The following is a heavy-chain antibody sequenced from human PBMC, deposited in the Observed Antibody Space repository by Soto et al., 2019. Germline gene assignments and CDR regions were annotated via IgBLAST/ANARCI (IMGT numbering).Heavy chain of an antibody. D-gene: IGHD6-19*01. V-gene: IGHV4-34*01. J-gene: IGHJ4*02. Sequence: PSETLSLTCAVYGGSLRGYYWSWIRQPPGMALEWIGEINHSGSTNYNPSLKSRVTISVDTSKNHISLKVMSVIVADTAVFYCAGGGAVAGPFDYWGQGSQVTVSS. CDR3: AGGGAVAGPFDY. CDR2: INHSGST. CDR1: GGSLRGYY.